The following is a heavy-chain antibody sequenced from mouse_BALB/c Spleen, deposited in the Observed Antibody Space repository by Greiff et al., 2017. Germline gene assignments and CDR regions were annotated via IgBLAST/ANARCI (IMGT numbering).Heavy chain of an antibody. CDR1: GYTFTSYW. J-gene: IGHJ4*01. V-gene: IGHV1-87*01. CDR3: ATSGGNFYAMDY. Sequence: VQRVESGAELARPGASVKLSCKASGYTFTSYWMQWVKQRPGQGLEWIGAIYPGDGDTRYTQKFKGKATLTADKSSSTAYMQLSSLASEDSAVYYCATSGGNFYAMDYWGQGTSVTVSS. D-gene: IGHD1-1*02. CDR2: IYPGDGDT.